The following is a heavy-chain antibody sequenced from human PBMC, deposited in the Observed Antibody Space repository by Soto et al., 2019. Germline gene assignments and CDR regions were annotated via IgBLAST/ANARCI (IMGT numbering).Heavy chain of an antibody. CDR1: GGSISSYY. J-gene: IGHJ5*02. Sequence: SETLSLTCTVSGGSISSYYWSWIRQPPGKGLEWVGYIYYSGSTNYNPSLKSRVTISVDTSKNQFSLKLSSVTAADTAVYYCARGLNYDFSPTFDPGGQGTLVTVSP. D-gene: IGHD3-3*01. CDR3: ARGLNYDFSPTFDP. V-gene: IGHV4-59*01. CDR2: IYYSGST.